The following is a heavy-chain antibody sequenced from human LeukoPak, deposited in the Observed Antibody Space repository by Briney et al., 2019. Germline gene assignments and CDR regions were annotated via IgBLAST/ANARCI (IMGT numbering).Heavy chain of an antibody. CDR2: IYYSGST. CDR3: ARPNIRYCSGGACSNDGSDY. J-gene: IGHJ4*02. Sequence: SETLSLTCTVSGGSISSYYWSWIRQPPAKGLEGIGYIYYSGSTNYNHSLKSRVTISVDTSKNQFSLKLSSVTAAATAVYYCARPNIRYCSGGACSNDGSDYWGQGPLVTVSS. V-gene: IGHV4-59*01. D-gene: IGHD2-15*01. CDR1: GGSISSYY.